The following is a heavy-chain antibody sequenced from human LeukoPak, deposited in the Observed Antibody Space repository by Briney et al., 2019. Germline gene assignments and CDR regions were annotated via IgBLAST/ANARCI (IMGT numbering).Heavy chain of an antibody. D-gene: IGHD4-17*01. CDR3: ASIGDYDAFDI. CDR1: GGSFSGYY. J-gene: IGHJ3*02. Sequence: SETLSLTCAVYGGSFSGYYWSWIRQPPGKGLEWIGEINHSGSTNYNPSLKSRVTISVDTSKNQVSLKLNSVTAADTAMYYCASIGDYDAFDIWGQGTMVTVSS. V-gene: IGHV4-34*01. CDR2: INHSGST.